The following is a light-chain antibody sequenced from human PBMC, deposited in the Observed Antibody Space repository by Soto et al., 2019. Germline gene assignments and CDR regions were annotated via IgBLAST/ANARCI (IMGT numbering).Light chain of an antibody. CDR3: QQYGSSPRT. V-gene: IGKV3-20*01. CDR2: GAS. CDR1: QSVSNNY. J-gene: IGKJ1*01. Sequence: IVLTQSPGTLSLSPWERATLSCRASQSVSNNYLAWYQQKPGQAPRLLIYGASNRATGIPDRFSGSGSGTDFTLTISRLEPEDFAVYYCQQYGSSPRTFGQGTKVDIK.